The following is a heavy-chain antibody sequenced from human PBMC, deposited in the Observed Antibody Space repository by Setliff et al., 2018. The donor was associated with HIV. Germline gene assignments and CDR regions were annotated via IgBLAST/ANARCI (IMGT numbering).Heavy chain of an antibody. CDR2: VKTKTEGETT. V-gene: IGHV3-15*01. CDR3: TSRIVTTSDY. Sequence: PGGSLRLSCAATGFTFSNAYMNWVRQAPGKGLEWVGRVKTKTEGETTDYIAPVKGRFAISRDDSKNTLYLQMNSLKPEDSGVYYCTSRIVTTSDYWGQGALVTVSS. J-gene: IGHJ4*02. D-gene: IGHD4-17*01. CDR1: GFTFSNAY.